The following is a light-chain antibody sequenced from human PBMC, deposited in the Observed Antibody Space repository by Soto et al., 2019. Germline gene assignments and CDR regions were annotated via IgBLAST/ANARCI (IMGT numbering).Light chain of an antibody. Sequence: EIVLTQSPGTLSLSPGERATLSCRASQSVSSYSLAWYQKKPGQAPRLLIYGASSRAAGIPDRFNGSGSGTDFTLTISGLEPEDFAVYYCQQYGSSLTLTFGQGTKVEIQ. CDR2: GAS. CDR1: QSVSSYS. CDR3: QQYGSSLTLT. J-gene: IGKJ1*01. V-gene: IGKV3-20*01.